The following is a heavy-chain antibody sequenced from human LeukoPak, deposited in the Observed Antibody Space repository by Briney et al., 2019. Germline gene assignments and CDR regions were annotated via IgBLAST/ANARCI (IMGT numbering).Heavy chain of an antibody. CDR3: ARVPAVPGNLDP. CDR2: INTDGSDT. D-gene: IGHD6-13*01. Sequence: GGSLRLSCTASGFTFSSYWMHWVRQAPGKGLVWVSRINTDGSDTSYADSVKGRCTISRDNAKNTLYLQMNSLRAEDTAVYYCARVPAVPGNLDPWGQGTLVTVSS. CDR1: GFTFSSYW. J-gene: IGHJ5*02. V-gene: IGHV3-74*01.